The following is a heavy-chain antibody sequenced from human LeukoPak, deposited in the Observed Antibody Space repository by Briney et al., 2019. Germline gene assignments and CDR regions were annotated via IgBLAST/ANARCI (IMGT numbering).Heavy chain of an antibody. J-gene: IGHJ5*02. V-gene: IGHV3-66*02. CDR3: ARDAAYCSSTSCFAAWFDP. D-gene: IGHD2-2*01. CDR2: IYSGGST. Sequence: GGSLRLSCAASGFTVSSNYMSWVRQAPGKGLEWVSVIYSGGSTYYADSVKGRFIISRDSSKNMLYLQMNSLRAEDTAVYYCARDAAYCSSTSCFAAWFDPWGQGTLVTVSS. CDR1: GFTVSSNY.